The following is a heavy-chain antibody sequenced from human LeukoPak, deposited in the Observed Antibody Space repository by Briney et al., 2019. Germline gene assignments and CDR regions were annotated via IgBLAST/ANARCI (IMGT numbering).Heavy chain of an antibody. V-gene: IGHV4-4*07. D-gene: IGHD3-3*01. J-gene: IGHJ6*02. CDR2: IYTSGST. CDR1: GGSISSCY. CDR3: ARDSLTIFGETVALYYYYGMDV. Sequence: PSETLSLTCTVSGGSISSCYWSWIRQPAGKGLEWIGRIYTSGSTNYNPSLKSRVTMSVDTSKNQFSLKLSSVTAADTAVYYCARDSLTIFGETVALYYYYGMDVWGQGTTVTVSS.